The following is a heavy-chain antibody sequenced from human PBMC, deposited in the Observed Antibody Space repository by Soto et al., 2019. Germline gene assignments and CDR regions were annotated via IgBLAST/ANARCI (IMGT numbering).Heavy chain of an antibody. D-gene: IGHD6-19*01. J-gene: IGHJ4*02. V-gene: IGHV4-59*01. CDR3: ARSVAVPGAHIDY. Sequence: SETLSLTCSVSGGSISGSYRSWIRQSPGRGLEWLGYVYYTGSANYSPSLRSRVSISVDTSKNEFSLRLSSVTAADTAVYFCARSVAVPGAHIDYWGQGTQVTVSS. CDR2: VYYTGSA. CDR1: GGSISGSY.